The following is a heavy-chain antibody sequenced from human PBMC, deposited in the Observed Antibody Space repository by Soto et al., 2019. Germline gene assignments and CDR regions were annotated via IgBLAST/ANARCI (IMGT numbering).Heavy chain of an antibody. V-gene: IGHV4-39*01. Sequence: SSETLSLTCTVSGGSISSSNSYWGWVRQPPGKGLEWIGSIYYSGSTYYNPSLKSRVTISVDTSNNQFSLKPSSVTAADTAVFYCARRVVPAASVDYWGQGTLVTVSS. CDR1: GGSISSSNSY. CDR2: IYYSGST. J-gene: IGHJ4*02. D-gene: IGHD2-2*01. CDR3: ARRVVPAASVDY.